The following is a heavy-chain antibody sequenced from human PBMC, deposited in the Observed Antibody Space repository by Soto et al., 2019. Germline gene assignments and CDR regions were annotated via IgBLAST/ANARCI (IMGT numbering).Heavy chain of an antibody. V-gene: IGHV1-2*02. D-gene: IGHD6-13*01. CDR2: INPNSGGT. Sequence: QVQLVQSGAEVKKPGASVKVSCKASGYTFTGYYRHWVRQAPGQRLEWMGWINPNSGGTNYAQKFQGRVTMTRDTSISTAYMELSRLRSDDTAVYYFARVRAAGTVGFDPWGQGALVTVSS. CDR1: GYTFTGYY. J-gene: IGHJ5*02. CDR3: ARVRAAGTVGFDP.